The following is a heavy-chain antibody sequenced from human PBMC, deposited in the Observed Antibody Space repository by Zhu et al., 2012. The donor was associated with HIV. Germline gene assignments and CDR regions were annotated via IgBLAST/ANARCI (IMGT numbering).Heavy chain of an antibody. D-gene: IGHD1-1*01. CDR2: ISTSGKI. Sequence: QVQLQQSGPRLVKPSGTLSLTCIVSGGSLRNCYWNWVRQSPGMGLEWIGYISTSGKIIYNPFLKSRVTMSLDTSKNQFSLKVTSVTAADTAVYYCARDRLEATAPEVAFDIWAKGQWSPSLQ. V-gene: IGHV4-4*09. CDR3: ARDRLEATAPEVAFDI. CDR1: GGSLRNCY. J-gene: IGHJ3*02.